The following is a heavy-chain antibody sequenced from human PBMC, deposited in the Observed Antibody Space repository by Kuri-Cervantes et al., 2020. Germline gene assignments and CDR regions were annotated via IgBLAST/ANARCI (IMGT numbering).Heavy chain of an antibody. Sequence: GGSLRLSCAASEFTFSNFAMSWVRQAPGKGLEWVSVISGSGFSTHYADSVKGRFTISRDNSKNTLYLQMNSLRAEDTAVYYCAREVLGAFDIWGQGTMVTVSS. CDR3: AREVLGAFDI. CDR2: ISGSGFST. D-gene: IGHD2-8*01. J-gene: IGHJ3*02. V-gene: IGHV3-23*01. CDR1: EFTFSNFA.